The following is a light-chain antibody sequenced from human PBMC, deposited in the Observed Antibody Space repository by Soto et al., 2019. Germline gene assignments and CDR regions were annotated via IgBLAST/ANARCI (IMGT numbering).Light chain of an antibody. CDR1: QSVSSN. V-gene: IGKV3-15*01. CDR3: QQNNDWPWT. Sequence: EIVMTHSPGTLSVSPGGRATLSCRAGQSVSSNLAWYQQRPGQAPRLLIYGASTRATGIPARFSGSGSGTEFTLTISSLQSEDFAIYYCQQNNDWPWTSGQGTKVEIK. J-gene: IGKJ1*01. CDR2: GAS.